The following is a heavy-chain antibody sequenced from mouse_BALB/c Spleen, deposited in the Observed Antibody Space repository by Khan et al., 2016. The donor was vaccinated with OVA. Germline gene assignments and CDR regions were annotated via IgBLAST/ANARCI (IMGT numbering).Heavy chain of an antibody. CDR2: ISYSGRP. D-gene: IGHD1-2*01. V-gene: IGHV3-2*02. Sequence: EVELVESGPGLVKPSQSLSLTCTVTGYSITSGYAWNWIRQFPGNKLEWMGYISYSGRPSYNPSLRSRISITRDTSKNQFFLQLNSVTTEDTATYYCARKNYYGNAMDYWGQGTSVTVSS. CDR3: ARKNYYGNAMDY. J-gene: IGHJ4*01. CDR1: GYSITSGYA.